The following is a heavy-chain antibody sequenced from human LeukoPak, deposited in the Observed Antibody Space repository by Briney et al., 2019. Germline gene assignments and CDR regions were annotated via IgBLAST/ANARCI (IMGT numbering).Heavy chain of an antibody. CDR2: IRYDGSNK. J-gene: IGHJ4*02. CDR3: AKGPRAPQFHFDY. V-gene: IGHV3-30*02. Sequence: GGSLRLSCAASGFTFSSYGMHWVRQAPGKGLEWVAFIRYDGSNKYYADSVKGRFTISRDNSKNTLYLQMNSLRAEDTAVYYCAKGPRAPQFHFDYWGQGTLVTVSS. CDR1: GFTFSSYG.